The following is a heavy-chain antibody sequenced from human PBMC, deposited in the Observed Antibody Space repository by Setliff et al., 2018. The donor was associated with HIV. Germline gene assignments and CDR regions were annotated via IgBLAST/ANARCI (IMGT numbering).Heavy chain of an antibody. Sequence: SETLSLTCTVSGGSISSGSYFWNWIRQPAGKGLEWIGRIYSSGITNYNPSLRSRLTISLDTSKNQFSLQVTSVTAADTAVYYCARDPYCPNTCYEDFTFDSWGQGTLVTVSS. CDR1: GGSISSGSYF. CDR2: IYSSGIT. CDR3: ARDPYCPNTCYEDFTFDS. V-gene: IGHV4-61*02. D-gene: IGHD2-8*01. J-gene: IGHJ4*02.